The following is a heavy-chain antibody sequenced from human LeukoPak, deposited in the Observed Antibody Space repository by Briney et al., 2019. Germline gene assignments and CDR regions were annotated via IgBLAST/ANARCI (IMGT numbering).Heavy chain of an antibody. CDR3: ARALSAEVAAALEY. V-gene: IGHV3-30-3*01. CDR2: ISYDGSNK. D-gene: IGHD6-13*01. J-gene: IGHJ4*02. Sequence: PGRSLRLSCAASGFTFSSYAMHWVRQAPGKGLEWVAVISYDGSNKYYADSVKGRFTISRDNSKNTLCLQMNSLRAEDTAVYYCARALSAEVAAALEYWGQGTLVTVSS. CDR1: GFTFSSYA.